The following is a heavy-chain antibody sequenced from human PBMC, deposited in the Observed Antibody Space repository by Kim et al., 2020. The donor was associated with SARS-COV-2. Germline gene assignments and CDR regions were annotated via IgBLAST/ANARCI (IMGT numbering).Heavy chain of an antibody. D-gene: IGHD3-22*01. Sequence: DSGEGRFTISRDNSHNTLFLQMNSLRAEDTAVYYCARGKASGFGGGAFDYWGQGTLVTVSS. CDR3: ARGKASGFGGGAFDY. V-gene: IGHV3-53*01. J-gene: IGHJ4*02.